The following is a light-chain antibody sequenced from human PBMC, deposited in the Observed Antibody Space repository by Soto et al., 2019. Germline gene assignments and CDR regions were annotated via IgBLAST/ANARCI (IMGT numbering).Light chain of an antibody. CDR2: KAS. J-gene: IGKJ1*01. CDR3: QHYNSYSEA. CDR1: PSVSIW. Sequence: DIQMTQSPSTLSASVGDRVTISCRASPSVSIWLAWYQQKPGKAPKLLIYKASTLKSGVPSRFSGSGSGTEFTLTISSLQPDDFATYYCQHYNSYSEAFGQGTKWIS. V-gene: IGKV1-5*03.